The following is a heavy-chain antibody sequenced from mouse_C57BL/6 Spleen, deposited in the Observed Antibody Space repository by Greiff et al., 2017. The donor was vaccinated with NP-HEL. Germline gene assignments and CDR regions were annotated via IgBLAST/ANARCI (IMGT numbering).Heavy chain of an antibody. CDR1: GYAFSSSW. CDR2: IYPGDGDT. V-gene: IGHV1-82*01. CDR3: AREPGEFAY. J-gene: IGHJ3*01. Sequence: QVQLKESGPELVKPGASVKISCKASGYAFSSSWMNWVKQRPGKGLEWIGRIYPGDGDTNYNGKFKGKATLTADKSSSTAYMQLSSLTSEDSAVYFCAREPGEFAYWGQGTLVTVSA.